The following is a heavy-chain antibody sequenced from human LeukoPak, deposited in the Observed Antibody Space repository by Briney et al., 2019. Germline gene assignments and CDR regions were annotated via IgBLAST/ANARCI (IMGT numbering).Heavy chain of an antibody. D-gene: IGHD2-15*01. CDR1: VGSISSSSYY. CDR2: IYYSGCT. J-gene: IGHJ4*02. Sequence: SETLSLTCTVSVGSISSSSYYWGWIRQPPGKGREWIACIYYSGCTYYNPSLKSRVTISVDTSKNQFSRKLSSVTAADTAVYYCARHAGYCSGGSCYSVYFDYWGQGTLVTVSS. V-gene: IGHV4-39*01. CDR3: ARHAGYCSGGSCYSVYFDY.